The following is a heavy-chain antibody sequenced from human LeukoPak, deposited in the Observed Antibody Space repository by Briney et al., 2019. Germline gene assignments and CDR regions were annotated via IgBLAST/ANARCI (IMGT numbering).Heavy chain of an antibody. CDR3: AKDRLATPYYYYYYYMDV. CDR2: IRYDGSNK. J-gene: IGHJ6*03. Sequence: SGGSLRLSCAASGFTFSSYGMHWVRQAPGKGLEWVAFIRYDGSNKYYADSVKGRFTISRDNSKNTLYLQMNSLRAEDTAVYYCAKDRLATPYYYYYYYMDVWGKGTTVTISS. CDR1: GFTFSSYG. V-gene: IGHV3-30*02.